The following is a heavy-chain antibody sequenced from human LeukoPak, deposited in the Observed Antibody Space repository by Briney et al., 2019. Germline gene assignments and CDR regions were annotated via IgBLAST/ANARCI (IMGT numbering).Heavy chain of an antibody. CDR2: IAYDSSTK. D-gene: IGHD1-26*01. V-gene: IGHV3-30-3*01. CDR1: EFSLSNYA. CDR3: ARRSVAGATTGYYYDS. Sequence: GGSLRLSCAASEFSLSNYAVHWVRQAPVKGLEWVAVIAYDSSTKLYADSVKGRFTISRDNSKNTLYLQMSSLRVDDTAFYYCARRSVAGATTGYYYDSWGQGTLVTVSS. J-gene: IGHJ4*02.